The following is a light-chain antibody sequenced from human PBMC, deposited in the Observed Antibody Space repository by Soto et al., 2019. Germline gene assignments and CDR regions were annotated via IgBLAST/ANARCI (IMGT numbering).Light chain of an antibody. J-gene: IGLJ2*01. CDR1: SSDVGAYNF. CDR3: SSYTSSSTLLF. Sequence: QSALTQPASVSGSPGQSITISCTGTSSDVGAYNFVSWYQQHPGKAPKLMIYDVRNRPSGVSTRFSGSKSGSTASLTISGLQTEDEADYYCSSYTSSSTLLFFGGGTKLTVL. V-gene: IGLV2-14*01. CDR2: DVR.